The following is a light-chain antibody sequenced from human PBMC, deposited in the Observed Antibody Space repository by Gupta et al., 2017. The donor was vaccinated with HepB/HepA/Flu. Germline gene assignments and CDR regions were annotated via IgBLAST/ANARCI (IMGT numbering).Light chain of an antibody. J-gene: IGLJ2*01. CDR2: KNN. Sequence: QSVLTQPPSASRTPGQRVTISCSGSSSNIGSNYVYWFQQLPVTAPKILIYKNNKRTSGVPDRFSGSKSGTSASLAISGLRYEDEADYYCAAWDDSMSGLFGGGTKLTVL. V-gene: IGLV1-47*01. CDR3: AAWDDSMSGL. CDR1: SSNIGSNY.